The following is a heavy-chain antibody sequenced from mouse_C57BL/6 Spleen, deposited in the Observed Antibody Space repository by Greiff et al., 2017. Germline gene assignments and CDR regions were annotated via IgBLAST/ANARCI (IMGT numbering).Heavy chain of an antibody. CDR2: IYPGSGST. J-gene: IGHJ1*03. CDR1: GYTFTSYW. V-gene: IGHV1-55*01. D-gene: IGHD1-1*01. CDR3: ARGTTVVATDYFDV. Sequence: VQLQQSGAELVKPGASVKMSCKASGYTFTSYWITWVKQRPGQGLEWIGDIYPGSGSTNYNEKFKSKATLTVDTSSSTAYMQLSSLTSEDSAVYYCARGTTVVATDYFDVWGTGTTVTVSS.